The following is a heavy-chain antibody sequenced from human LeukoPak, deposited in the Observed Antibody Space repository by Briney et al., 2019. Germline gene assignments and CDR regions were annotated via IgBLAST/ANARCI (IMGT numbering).Heavy chain of an antibody. D-gene: IGHD5-18*01. J-gene: IGHJ3*02. CDR2: IYYSGST. V-gene: IGHV4-39*01. CDR3: ARRTAMVLFDI. CDR1: GGSISSSSYY. Sequence: SETLSLTCTVSGGSISSSSYYWGWIRQPPGRGLEWIGSIYYSGSTHYNPSLKSRVTISVDTSKNQFSLKLSSVTAADTAVYYCARRTAMVLFDIWGQGTMVTVSS.